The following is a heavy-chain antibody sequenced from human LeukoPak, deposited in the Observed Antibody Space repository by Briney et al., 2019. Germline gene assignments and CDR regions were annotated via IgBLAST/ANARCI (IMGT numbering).Heavy chain of an antibody. D-gene: IGHD4-23*01. J-gene: IGHJ4*02. V-gene: IGHV1-3*01. CDR3: ARDYSGNSFFDY. CDR2: INVGNGNT. Sequence: ASVKVSCKASGYTFTSYAMHWVRQAPGQRLEWMGCINVGNGNTKYSQKFQGRVTITRDTSASTAYMELSSLRSEDTAIYYCARDYSGNSFFDYWGQGTLVTVSS. CDR1: GYTFTSYA.